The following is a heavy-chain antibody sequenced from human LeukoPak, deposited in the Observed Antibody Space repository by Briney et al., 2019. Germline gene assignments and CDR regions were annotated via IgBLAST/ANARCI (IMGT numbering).Heavy chain of an antibody. CDR2: ISSSSSTI. V-gene: IGHV3-48*04. D-gene: IGHD6-19*01. Sequence: GGSLRLSCAASGFTFSSYSMNWVRQAPGKGLEWVSYISSSSSTIYYADSVKGRFTISRDNAKNSLYLQMNSLRAEDTAVYYCARDLNSGGAGTYGYWGQGTLVTVSS. J-gene: IGHJ4*02. CDR1: GFTFSSYS. CDR3: ARDLNSGGAGTYGY.